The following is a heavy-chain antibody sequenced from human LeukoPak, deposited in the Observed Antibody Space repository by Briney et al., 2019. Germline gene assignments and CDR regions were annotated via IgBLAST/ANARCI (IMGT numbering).Heavy chain of an antibody. CDR3: ARDLDLGDY. CDR1: GFTFSSYW. J-gene: IGHJ4*02. D-gene: IGHD3-16*01. Sequence: GGSLRLSCAASGFTFSSYWMHWVRQAPGKGLVWVSRISTDGSTTTYADSVKGRFTISRDNAKNTAYLQMNSLRAEDTAVYYCARDLDLGDYWGQGTLVTVSS. V-gene: IGHV3-74*01. CDR2: ISTDGSTT.